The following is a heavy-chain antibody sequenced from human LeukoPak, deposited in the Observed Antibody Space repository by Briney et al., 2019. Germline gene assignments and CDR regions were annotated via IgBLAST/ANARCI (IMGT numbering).Heavy chain of an antibody. J-gene: IGHJ6*03. V-gene: IGHV4-34*01. Sequence: SETLSLTCAVYGGSFSGYYWSWIRQPPGKGLEWIEEINHSGSTNYNPSLKSRVTISVDTSKNQFSLKLSSVTAADTAVYYCARGRYCSSTSCYTGRSYYYYYMDVWGKGTTVTVSS. D-gene: IGHD2-2*02. CDR1: GGSFSGYY. CDR2: INHSGST. CDR3: ARGRYCSSTSCYTGRSYYYYYMDV.